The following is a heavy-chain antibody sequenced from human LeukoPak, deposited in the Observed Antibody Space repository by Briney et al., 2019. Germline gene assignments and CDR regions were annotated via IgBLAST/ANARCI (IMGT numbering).Heavy chain of an antibody. V-gene: IGHV5-51*01. D-gene: IGHD3-9*01. CDR1: GYSFTSYW. Sequence: GESLQISCKGSGYSFTSYWIGWVRQMPGKGLEWMGIIYPGDSDTRYSPSFQGQVTISADKSISTAYLQWSSLKASDTAMYYCARHSHYDILTGYSGAYFDYWGQGTLVTVSS. CDR3: ARHSHYDILTGYSGAYFDY. J-gene: IGHJ4*02. CDR2: IYPGDSDT.